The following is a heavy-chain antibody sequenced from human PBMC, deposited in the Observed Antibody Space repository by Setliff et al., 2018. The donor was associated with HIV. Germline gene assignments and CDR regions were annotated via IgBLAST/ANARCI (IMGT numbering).Heavy chain of an antibody. CDR2: ISSSSSYI. J-gene: IGHJ3*01. Sequence: GGSLRLSCAASGFTFSSYSMNWVRQAPGKGLEWVSSISSSSSYIYYADSVEGRFTISRDNAKNSLYLQVNSLRADDTAVYYCVRGRGPMHGDAFDVWGRGTMVTVSS. CDR1: GFTFSSYS. D-gene: IGHD2-2*01. CDR3: VRGRGPMHGDAFDV. V-gene: IGHV3-21*01.